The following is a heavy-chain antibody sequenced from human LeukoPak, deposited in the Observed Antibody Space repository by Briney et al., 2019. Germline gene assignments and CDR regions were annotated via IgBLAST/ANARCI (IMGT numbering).Heavy chain of an antibody. V-gene: IGHV4-61*02. J-gene: IGHJ4*02. Sequence: SETLSLTCTVSGGSISSGSYYWTWIRQPAGKGLEWIGRIYTSGSTNYNPSLKSRVTISVDTSKNQFSLKLNSVTAADTAVYHCARDLSGDFWGGHYFDYWGQGTLVTVSS. CDR1: GGSISSGSYY. CDR2: IYTSGST. D-gene: IGHD3-3*01. CDR3: ARDLSGDFWGGHYFDY.